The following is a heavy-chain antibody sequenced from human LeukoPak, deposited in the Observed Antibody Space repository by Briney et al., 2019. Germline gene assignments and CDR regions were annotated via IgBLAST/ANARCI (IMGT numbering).Heavy chain of an antibody. CDR1: GFTFGDYA. CDR2: IRSKAYGGTT. D-gene: IGHD3-9*01. Sequence: GGSLRLSCTASGFTFGDYAMSWFRQAPGKGLEWVGFIRSKAYGGTTEYAASVKGRFTISRDDSKSIAYLQMNSLKTEDTAVYYCTRDVLRYFDWKEGTPWFDPWGQGTLVTVSS. V-gene: IGHV3-49*03. CDR3: TRDVLRYFDWKEGTPWFDP. J-gene: IGHJ5*02.